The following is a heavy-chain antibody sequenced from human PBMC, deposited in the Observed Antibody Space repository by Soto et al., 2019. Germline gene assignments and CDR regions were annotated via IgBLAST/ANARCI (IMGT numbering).Heavy chain of an antibody. D-gene: IGHD3-3*01. CDR2: ISYDGSNK. CDR3: AKSPFSTIFGVVITSANWFEP. CDR1: GFTFSSYG. Sequence: QVQLVESGGGVVQPGRSLRLSCAASGFTFSSYGMHWVRQAPGKGLEWVAVISYDGSNKYYADSVKGRFTISRDNSKNTQYLQMNSMRAEDTAVYYCAKSPFSTIFGVVITSANWFEPWGQGTLVTVSS. V-gene: IGHV3-30*18. J-gene: IGHJ5*02.